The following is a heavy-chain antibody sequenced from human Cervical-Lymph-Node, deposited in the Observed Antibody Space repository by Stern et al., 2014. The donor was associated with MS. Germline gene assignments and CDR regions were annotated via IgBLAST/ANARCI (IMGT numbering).Heavy chain of an antibody. CDR1: GFTFSDHY. CDR3: ARGGSAYYYGMDV. Sequence: VQLVESGGGLVKPGESLRLSCAASGFTFSDHYMSWVRQAPGKGLEWISYMSRTGDTIYYADSVNGRFTISRDNVKNSLYLQINSLRAEDAALYYCARGGSAYYYGMDVWGQGTAVTVSS. CDR2: MSRTGDTI. V-gene: IGHV3-11*01. J-gene: IGHJ6*02.